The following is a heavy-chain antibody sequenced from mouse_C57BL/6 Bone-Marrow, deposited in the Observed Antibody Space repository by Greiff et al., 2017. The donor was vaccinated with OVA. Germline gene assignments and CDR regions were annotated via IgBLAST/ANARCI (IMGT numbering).Heavy chain of an antibody. D-gene: IGHD2-5*01. V-gene: IGHV1-15*01. CDR1: GYTFTDYE. CDR3: TRSRYSNENYYAMDY. Sequence: VKLMESGAELVRPGASVTLSCKASGYTFTDYEMHWVKQTPVHGLEWIGAIDPETGGTAYNQKFKGKAILTADKSSSTAYMELRSLTSEDSAVYYCTRSRYSNENYYAMDYWGQGTSVTVSS. CDR2: IDPETGGT. J-gene: IGHJ4*01.